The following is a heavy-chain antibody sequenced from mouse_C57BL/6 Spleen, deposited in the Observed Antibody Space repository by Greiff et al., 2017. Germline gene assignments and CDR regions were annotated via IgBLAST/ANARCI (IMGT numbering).Heavy chain of an antibody. Sequence: EVKLVESGPELVKPGASVKMSCKASGYTFTDYNMHWVKQSHGKSLEWIGYINPNNGGTSYNQKFKGKATLTVNKSSSTAYMELRSLTSEDSAVYYCARGDDGPYYYAMDYWGQGTSVTVSS. CDR2: INPNNGGT. CDR1: GYTFTDYN. CDR3: ARGDDGPYYYAMDY. V-gene: IGHV1-22*01. J-gene: IGHJ4*01. D-gene: IGHD2-3*01.